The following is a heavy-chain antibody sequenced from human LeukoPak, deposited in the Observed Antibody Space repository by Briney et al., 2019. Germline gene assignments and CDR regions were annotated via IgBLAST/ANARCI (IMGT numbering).Heavy chain of an antibody. Sequence: PGGSLRLSCAASGFTFSSYWMSWVRQAPGKGLERVANVKQDGSEKYYVDSVKGRFTISRDNAKNSLYLQMNSLRAEDTAVYYCARDRDYGDYYFDYWGQGTLVTVSS. CDR3: ARDRDYGDYYFDY. CDR1: GFTFSSYW. V-gene: IGHV3-7*01. D-gene: IGHD4-17*01. CDR2: VKQDGSEK. J-gene: IGHJ4*02.